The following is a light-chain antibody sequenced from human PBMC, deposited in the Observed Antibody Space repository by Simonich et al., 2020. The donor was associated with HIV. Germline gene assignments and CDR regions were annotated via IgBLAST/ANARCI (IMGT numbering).Light chain of an antibody. V-gene: IGKV2D-29*02. CDR1: QSLLPSDGKTY. J-gene: IGKJ2*01. CDR2: EGS. Sequence: DIVMTQTPLSLSVPPGQPASISCKSSQSLLPSDGKTYLYWYLQKPGQSPQLLIYEGSNRCSGVPDRFSGSGSGTDFTLTISSLQAEDVAVYYCQQYYTTPYTFGQGTTLEIK. CDR3: QQYYTTPYT.